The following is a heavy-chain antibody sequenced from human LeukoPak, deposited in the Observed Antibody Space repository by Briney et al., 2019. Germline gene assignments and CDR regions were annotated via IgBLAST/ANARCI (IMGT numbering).Heavy chain of an antibody. J-gene: IGHJ4*02. CDR1: GGSISSSSYY. Sequence: SETLSLTCTVSGGSISSSSYYWGWIRQPPGKGLEWIGSIYYSGSTYYNPSLKSRVTISVDTSKNQFSLKLSSVTAADTAVYYCAGRGIAVYYWGQGTLVTVSS. CDR2: IYYSGST. CDR3: AGRGIAVYY. D-gene: IGHD6-19*01. V-gene: IGHV4-39*01.